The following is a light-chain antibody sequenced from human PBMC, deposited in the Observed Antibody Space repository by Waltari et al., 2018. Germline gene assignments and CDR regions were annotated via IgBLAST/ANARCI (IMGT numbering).Light chain of an antibody. CDR1: GSTLGAGYD. J-gene: IGLJ2*01. Sequence: QSVLTQPPSVSGDPGQRVTISCTGSGSTLGAGYDGHWYHQIPGKAPKLLIYGIKKRPSGVPARVSGSQSGTSASLAITGLQADDEADYYCQSYDTSLSVVFGGGTKLTVL. CDR3: QSYDTSLSVV. V-gene: IGLV1-40*01. CDR2: GIK.